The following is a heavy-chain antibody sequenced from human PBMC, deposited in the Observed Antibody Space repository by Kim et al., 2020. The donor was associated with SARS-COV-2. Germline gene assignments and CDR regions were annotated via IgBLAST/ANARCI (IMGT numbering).Heavy chain of an antibody. J-gene: IGHJ5*02. CDR3: ARGMFRSVVGLYL. V-gene: IGHV4-59*01. Sequence: SETLSLPCTVSGGSMGGYYLTWIRQPPGKGLEYIGYIYYSDTTKYNPSLKSRVAISVDTSKNQFSLRLNSVTAADTAVYYCARGMFRSVVGLYLWSQGTL. CDR2: IYYSDTT. CDR1: GGSMGGYY. D-gene: IGHD3-10*01.